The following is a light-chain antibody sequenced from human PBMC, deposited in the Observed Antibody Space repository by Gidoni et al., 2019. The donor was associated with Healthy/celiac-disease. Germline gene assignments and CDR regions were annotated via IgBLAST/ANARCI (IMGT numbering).Light chain of an antibody. J-gene: IGKJ5*01. CDR3: QQSYNTILIT. Sequence: DIQMPQSPSSLSASVGDRVTITCRASQSISSYLNWYQQQPGKAPKMLIYAAASLQSGVPSLCSGSRAGTEFTHTISSRQHEDFATYYCQQSYNTILITFGQGTRLEIK. V-gene: IGKV1-39*01. CDR1: QSISSY. CDR2: AAA.